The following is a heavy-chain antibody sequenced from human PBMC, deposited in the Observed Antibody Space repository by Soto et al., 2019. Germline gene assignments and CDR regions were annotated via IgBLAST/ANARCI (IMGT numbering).Heavy chain of an antibody. CDR3: ATGRGRGSDSCCDF. V-gene: IGHV3-23*01. CDR2: VSDSGGTA. J-gene: IGHJ4*02. CDR1: RFSFSNFA. Sequence: EVQLLESGGGLVQPGGSLRLSCAASRFSFSNFAINWVRQAPGQGLAWVSGVSDSGGTANYADAVKGRFTVSRDNSKNTLYLQMNSLRVEDTAVYYCATGRGRGSDSCCDFWGQGTQVTVSS. D-gene: IGHD3-10*01.